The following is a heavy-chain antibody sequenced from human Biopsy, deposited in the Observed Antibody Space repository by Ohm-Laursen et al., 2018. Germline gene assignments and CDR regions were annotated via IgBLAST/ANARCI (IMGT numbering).Heavy chain of an antibody. CDR3: ARDTKWLASGPIDY. CDR2: IIPLFGTT. V-gene: IGHV1-69*06. Sequence: SVKVSCKVSGYAVTEFSMHWVRQAPGQGLEWMGGIIPLFGTTNYAQKFQGRVTITADKSTGTAYMDLSSLRSEDTAVYYCARDTKWLASGPIDYWGQGALVTVSS. J-gene: IGHJ4*02. D-gene: IGHD3-22*01. CDR1: GYAVTEFS.